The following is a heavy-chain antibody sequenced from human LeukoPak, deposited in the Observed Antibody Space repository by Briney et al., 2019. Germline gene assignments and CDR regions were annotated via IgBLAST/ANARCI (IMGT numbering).Heavy chain of an antibody. CDR1: GYTFTSYA. CDR2: INAGNGNT. V-gene: IGHV1-3*01. Sequence: ASVKVSCKASGYTFTSYAMHWVRQAPGQRLEWMGWINAGNGNTKYSQKFQGRVTITRDTSASTAYMELSSLRSEDTAVYYCARDRGGMVRGVLERDYWGQGTLVTVSS. D-gene: IGHD3-10*01. J-gene: IGHJ4*02. CDR3: ARDRGGMVRGVLERDY.